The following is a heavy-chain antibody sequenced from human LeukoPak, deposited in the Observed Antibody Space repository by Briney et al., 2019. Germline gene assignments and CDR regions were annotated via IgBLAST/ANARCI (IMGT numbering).Heavy chain of an antibody. CDR1: GGSISSYY. CDR3: ARDSYYGSGSYNWFDP. CDR2: IYTSGST. D-gene: IGHD3-10*01. J-gene: IGHJ5*02. Sequence: PSETLSLTCTVSGGSISSYYWSWIRQPAGKGLEWIGGIYTSGSTNYNPSLKSRVTMSVDTSKNQFSLKLSSVTAADTAVYYCARDSYYGSGSYNWFDPWGQGTLVTVSS. V-gene: IGHV4-4*07.